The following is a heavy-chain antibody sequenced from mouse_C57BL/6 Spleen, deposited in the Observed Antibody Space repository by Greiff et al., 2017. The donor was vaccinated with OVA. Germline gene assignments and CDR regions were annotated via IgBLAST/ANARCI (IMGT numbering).Heavy chain of an antibody. D-gene: IGHD1-1*01. CDR1: GYSFTIYW. Sequence: QFQLQQPGTELAKPGASVKLSCKVSGYSFTIYWFHWVKQWPGQGLEWIGNINPSNGGTNYNEKFKSKATLTVDKSSSTAYMQLSSLTSEDSAVYYCARSEDYYGSSGYWGQGTTLTVSS. CDR3: ARSEDYYGSSGY. V-gene: IGHV1-53*01. J-gene: IGHJ2*01. CDR2: INPSNGGT.